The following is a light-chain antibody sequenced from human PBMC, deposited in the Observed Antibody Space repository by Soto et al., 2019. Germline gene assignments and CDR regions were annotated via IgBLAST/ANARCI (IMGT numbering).Light chain of an antibody. V-gene: IGKV1-5*03. CDR2: KAS. Sequence: DIQMTQSPSTLSASVGDRVTITCRASQSVDTCLAWYQQKPGKAPHLLIYKASSLETGVPSRFRGSGSVPEFTLTISSLQPDDFATYDCPQLYRYPWTFGQGTKVELK. J-gene: IGKJ1*01. CDR3: PQLYRYPWT. CDR1: QSVDTC.